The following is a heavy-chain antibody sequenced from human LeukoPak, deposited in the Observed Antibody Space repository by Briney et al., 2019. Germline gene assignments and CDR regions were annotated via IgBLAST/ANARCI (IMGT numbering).Heavy chain of an antibody. V-gene: IGHV3-23*01. Sequence: GGSLRLSCAASGFTFSSHAMTWVRQASGKGLEWVSGISGNGDYTYYADSVKGRFTISRDNSKNTSYLQMNSLRAEDTAVYYCAKGLLVVSLVDSWGQGILVTVSS. J-gene: IGHJ4*02. D-gene: IGHD3-22*01. CDR3: AKGLLVVSLVDS. CDR1: GFTFSSHA. CDR2: ISGNGDYT.